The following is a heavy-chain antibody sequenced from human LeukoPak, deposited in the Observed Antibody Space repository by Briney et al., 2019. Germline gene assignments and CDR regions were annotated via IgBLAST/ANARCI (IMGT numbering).Heavy chain of an antibody. CDR3: ARVDCSSTSCRHNWYDP. V-gene: IGHV4-38-2*02. D-gene: IGHD2-2*01. CDR2: IYHSGST. Sequence: SETLSPTCTVSGYSISSGYYWGWIWQPPGKGLEWIGSIYHSGSTYYNPSLKSRVTISVDTSKNQFSLKLSSVTAADTAVYYCARVDCSSTSCRHNWYDPWGQGTLVTVSS. CDR1: GYSISSGYY. J-gene: IGHJ5*02.